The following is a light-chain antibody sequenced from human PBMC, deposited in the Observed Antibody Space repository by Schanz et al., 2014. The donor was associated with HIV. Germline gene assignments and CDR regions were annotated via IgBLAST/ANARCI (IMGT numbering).Light chain of an antibody. V-gene: IGLV2-14*01. J-gene: IGLJ3*02. CDR2: DVS. CDR1: SADIGSYNY. CDR3: SSYTSSSTPLV. Sequence: QSVLTQPASASGSPGRSVTFSCTGTSADIGSYNYVSWYQQHPGKAPKVMIYDVSNRPSGVSNRFSGSKSGNTASLTISGLQAEDEADYYCSSYTSSSTPLVFGGGTKLTVL.